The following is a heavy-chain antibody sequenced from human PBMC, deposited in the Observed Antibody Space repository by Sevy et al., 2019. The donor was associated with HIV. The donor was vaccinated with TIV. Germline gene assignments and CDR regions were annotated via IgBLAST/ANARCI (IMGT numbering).Heavy chain of an antibody. CDR2: SSAYNGNT. V-gene: IGHV1-18*01. CDR1: GYTFTSYG. Sequence: ASVKVSCKASGYTFTSYGISWVRQAPGQGLEWMGWSSAYNGNTNYAQQLQGRVTMTTDTSTSTAYMELRSLRSDDTAVHYCARDAGLVPAASVYYYYYYMDVWGKGTTVTVSS. CDR3: ARDAGLVPAASVYYYYYYMDV. J-gene: IGHJ6*03. D-gene: IGHD2-2*01.